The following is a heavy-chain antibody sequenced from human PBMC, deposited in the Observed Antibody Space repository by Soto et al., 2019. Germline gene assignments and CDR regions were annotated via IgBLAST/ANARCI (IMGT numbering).Heavy chain of an antibody. Sequence: QEHLVQSGTEVKKPGASVKVSCTESGYTFTSYYLHWVRQAPGQELEWMVMNNPTVGTASHAQKFMGRVTITSDTSKSTFYMEQSSPRSEETAVYYCARDIQRGCSGINFGKTGGYYFYGMDVWGQGTTVTVSS. CDR1: GYTFTSYY. CDR2: NNPTVGTA. D-gene: IGHD2-15*01. J-gene: IGHJ6*02. CDR3: ARDIQRGCSGINFGKTGGYYFYGMDV. V-gene: IGHV1-46*01.